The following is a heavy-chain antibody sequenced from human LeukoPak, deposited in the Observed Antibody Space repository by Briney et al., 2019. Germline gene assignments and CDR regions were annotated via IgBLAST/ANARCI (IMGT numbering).Heavy chain of an antibody. CDR1: AFMFSSHW. D-gene: IGHD6-13*01. V-gene: IGHV3-7*03. J-gene: IGHJ4*02. CDR3: ARHGEAPGIYFDL. CDR2: INQDGSKK. Sequence: SGGSLRLSCVPSAFMFSSHWMGWVRQAPGKGLEWVANINQDGSKKYYMDSVKGRFTISRHNAKSSLYLQMNSLRAEDTAVYYCARHGEAPGIYFDLWGQGTPVTVSS.